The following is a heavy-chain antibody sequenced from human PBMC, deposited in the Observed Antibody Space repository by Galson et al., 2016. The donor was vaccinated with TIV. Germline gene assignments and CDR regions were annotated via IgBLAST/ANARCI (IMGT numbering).Heavy chain of an antibody. CDR2: ISGGGGST. J-gene: IGHJ6*02. Sequence: SLRLSCAASGFDFGSYALSWVRQAPGKGLEWVSAISGGGGSTYYADSVRGRFTISRDNSKSTLYLQLDSLRVEDTAVYYCAKVPSSGFSYYYGWDVWGQGTTVTVS. D-gene: IGHD3-10*01. CDR3: AKVPSSGFSYYYGWDV. V-gene: IGHV3-23*01. CDR1: GFDFGSYA.